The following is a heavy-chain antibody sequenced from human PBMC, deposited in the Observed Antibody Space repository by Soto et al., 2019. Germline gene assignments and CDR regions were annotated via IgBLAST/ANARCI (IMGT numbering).Heavy chain of an antibody. V-gene: IGHV4-34*01. J-gene: IGHJ2*01. CDR1: GGSFSGYY. CDR3: ARDKDLLQGNWYFDL. Sequence: PSETLSLTCAVYGGSFSGYYWSWIRQPPGKGLEWIGEINHSGSTNYNPSLKSRVTISVDTSKNQFSLKLSSVTAADTAVYYCARDKDLLQGNWYFDLWGRGTLVTVSS. D-gene: IGHD4-4*01. CDR2: INHSGST.